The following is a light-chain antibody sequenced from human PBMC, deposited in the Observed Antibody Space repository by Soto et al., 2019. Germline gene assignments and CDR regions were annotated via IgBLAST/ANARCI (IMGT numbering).Light chain of an antibody. V-gene: IGKV1-39*01. J-gene: IGKJ2*01. CDR2: ATS. CDR1: QTISFY. Sequence: MQMTQSPSSLSASVGDTVTITCRASQTISFYLNWYQQKPGRTPNLLIYATSSLQSGVPSRFDGSGSGTEFTLTISSLQPDDFATYYCQQSFSTPHTFGQGTKLELK. CDR3: QQSFSTPHT.